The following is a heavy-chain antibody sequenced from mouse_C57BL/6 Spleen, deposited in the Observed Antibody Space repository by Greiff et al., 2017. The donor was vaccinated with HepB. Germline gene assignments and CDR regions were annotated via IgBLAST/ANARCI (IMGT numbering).Heavy chain of an antibody. CDR1: GFTFSDYY. CDR2: INYDGSST. D-gene: IGHD2-1*01. V-gene: IGHV5-16*01. Sequence: EVHLVESEGGLVQPGSSMKLSCTASGFTFSDYYMAWVRQVPEKGLEWVANINYDGSSTYYLDSLKSRFIISRDNAKNILYLQMSSLKSEDTATYYCAREGVYYGNYVPWYFDVWGTGTTVTVSS. J-gene: IGHJ1*03. CDR3: AREGVYYGNYVPWYFDV.